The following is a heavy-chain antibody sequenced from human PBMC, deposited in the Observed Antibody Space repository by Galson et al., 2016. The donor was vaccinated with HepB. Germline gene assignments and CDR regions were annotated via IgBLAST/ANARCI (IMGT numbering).Heavy chain of an antibody. CDR2: IDPGSGDT. CDR3: AVVGLRGPDY. D-gene: IGHD6-19*01. Sequence: SVKVSCKASGYTFTAYYIHWVRQAPGQGLEWMGWIDPGSGDTNYAQKFQGRVTMTRDTSIITAYMELSRLKSADAAVYYCAVVGLRGPDYWGQGTLVTISS. CDR1: GYTFTAYY. J-gene: IGHJ4*02. V-gene: IGHV1-2*02.